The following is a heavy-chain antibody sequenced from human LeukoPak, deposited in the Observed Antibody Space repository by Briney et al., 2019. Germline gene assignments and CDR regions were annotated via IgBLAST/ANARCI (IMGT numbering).Heavy chain of an antibody. Sequence: PSETLSLTCAVYGGSFSGYYWSWIRQPPGKGLEWIGEINHSGSTNYNPSLKSRVTISVDTSKNQFSLKLSSVTAADTAVYYCARGLNGGNRFDYWGQGTLVTVSS. D-gene: IGHD4-23*01. J-gene: IGHJ4*02. V-gene: IGHV4-34*01. CDR3: ARGLNGGNRFDY. CDR1: GGSFSGYY. CDR2: INHSGST.